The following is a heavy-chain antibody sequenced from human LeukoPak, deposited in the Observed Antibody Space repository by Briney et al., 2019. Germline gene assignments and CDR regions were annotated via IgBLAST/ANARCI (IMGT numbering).Heavy chain of an antibody. CDR3: VRDSRYCPDV. J-gene: IGHJ6*02. D-gene: IGHD2-8*02. V-gene: IGHV3-74*01. CDR2: LISDGSTA. CDR1: GFTFSSYW. Sequence: GGSLRLSCAASGFTFSSYWMHWVRQAPGKGLVWVSRLISDGSTASYADSVKGRFTISRDNTKNILYLQMNSLRAEDTAVYYCVRDSRYCPDVWGQGTTVTVSS.